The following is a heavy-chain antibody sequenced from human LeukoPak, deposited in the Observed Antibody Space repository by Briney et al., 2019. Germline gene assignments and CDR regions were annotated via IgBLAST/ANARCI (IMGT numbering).Heavy chain of an antibody. Sequence: GGSLRLSCAASGFTFSSYAMSWVRQAPGKGLEWVSAISGSGGSTYYADSVKGRFTISRDNSKNTLYLQMNSLRAEDTAVYYCAKSLLSKKGTGFLFDYWGQGTLVTVSS. CDR2: ISGSGGST. J-gene: IGHJ4*02. CDR3: AKSLLSKKGTGFLFDY. D-gene: IGHD7-27*01. V-gene: IGHV3-23*01. CDR1: GFTFSSYA.